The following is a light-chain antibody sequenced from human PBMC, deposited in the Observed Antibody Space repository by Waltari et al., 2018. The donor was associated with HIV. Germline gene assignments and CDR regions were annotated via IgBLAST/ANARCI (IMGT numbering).Light chain of an antibody. J-gene: IGKJ2*01. CDR3: QQYYRVPFT. CDR1: PSLFYGSTNKPY. Sequence: VLSLSPDSPPVPVGQMGTLASNTSPSLFYGSTNKPYLAWYQQRPGHRPKLLIYGASSRHTGVPDRFSGSGSGTDFSLTISGLQAEDVAVYYCQQYYRVPFTFGQGTKLEIK. CDR2: GAS. V-gene: IGKV4-1*01.